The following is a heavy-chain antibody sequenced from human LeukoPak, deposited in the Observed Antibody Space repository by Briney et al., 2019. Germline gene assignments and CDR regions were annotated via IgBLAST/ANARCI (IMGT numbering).Heavy chain of an antibody. V-gene: IGHV3-66*02. CDR1: GFTVSSNY. CDR2: IYSGGST. J-gene: IGHJ5*02. CDR3: ARGSSSGWFDP. Sequence: PGGSLRLSCAASGFTVSSNYMSWVRQAPGKGLEWVSVIYSGGSTYYADSVKGRFTISRDNSENTLCLQMNSLRAEDTAVYYCARGSSSGWFDPWGQGTLVTVSS. D-gene: IGHD6-13*01.